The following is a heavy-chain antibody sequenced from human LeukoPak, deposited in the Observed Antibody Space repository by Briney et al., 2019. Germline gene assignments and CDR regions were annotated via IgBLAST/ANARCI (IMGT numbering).Heavy chain of an antibody. CDR3: ARTLDIVVVPAAKVQGYYYYMDV. V-gene: IGHV1-69*13. J-gene: IGHJ6*03. CDR2: IIPIFGTA. D-gene: IGHD2-2*03. Sequence: SVKVSCKASGGTFSSYAISWLRQAPGQGLEWMGGIIPIFGTANYAQKFQGRVTITADESTSTAYMELSSLRSEDTAVYYCARTLDIVVVPAAKVQGYYYYMDVWGKGTTVTVSS. CDR1: GGTFSSYA.